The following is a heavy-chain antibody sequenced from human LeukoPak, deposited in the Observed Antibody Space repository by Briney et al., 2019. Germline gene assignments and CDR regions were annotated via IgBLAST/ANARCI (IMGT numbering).Heavy chain of an antibody. D-gene: IGHD3-22*01. Sequence: GGSLRLSCAASGFNFSNYAMHWVRQAPGKGLEWVANIKQDGSEKYYVDSVKGRFTISRDNAKNSLYLQMNSLRAEDTAVYYCARARGYYDYWGQGTLVTVSS. V-gene: IGHV3-7*01. CDR3: ARARGYYDY. CDR1: GFNFSNYA. J-gene: IGHJ4*02. CDR2: IKQDGSEK.